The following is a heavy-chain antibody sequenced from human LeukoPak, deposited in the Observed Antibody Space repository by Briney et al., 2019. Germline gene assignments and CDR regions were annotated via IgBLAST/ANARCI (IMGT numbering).Heavy chain of an antibody. CDR2: INPSGGST. CDR3: ARFIVSGGYFDY. V-gene: IGHV1-46*01. CDR1: GYTFTSYY. Sequence: ASVKVSCKASGYTFTSYYMHWVRQAPGQGLEWMEMINPSGGSTSYAQKFQGRVTMTRDTSTSTVYMELSSLRSEDTAVYYCARFIVSGGYFDYWGQGTLVTVSS. J-gene: IGHJ4*02. D-gene: IGHD2-21*01.